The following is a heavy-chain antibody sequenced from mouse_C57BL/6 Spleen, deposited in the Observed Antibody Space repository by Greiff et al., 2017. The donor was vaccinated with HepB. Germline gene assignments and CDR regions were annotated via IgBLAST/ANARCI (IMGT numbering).Heavy chain of an antibody. V-gene: IGHV3-6*01. CDR3: ARDNGYYWLTFDY. CDR1: GYSITSGYY. CDR2: ISYDGSN. J-gene: IGHJ2*01. D-gene: IGHD2-3*01. Sequence: VQLQQSGPGLVKPSQSLSLTCSVTGYSITSGYYWNWIRQFPGNKLEWMGYISYDGSNNYNPSLKNRISITRDTSKNQFFLKLNSVTTEDTATYYCARDNGYYWLTFDYWGQGTTLTVSS.